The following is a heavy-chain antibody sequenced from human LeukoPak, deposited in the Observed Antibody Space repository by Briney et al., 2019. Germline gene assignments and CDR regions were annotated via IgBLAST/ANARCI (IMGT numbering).Heavy chain of an antibody. CDR3: ARGVMITFGGVIVPDY. Sequence: SETLSLTCTVSGGSISSYYWSWIRQPPGKGLEWIGYIYYSGSTNYNPSLKSRVTISVDTSKNQFSLKLSSVTAADTAVYYCARGVMITFGGVIVPDYWGQGTLVTVSS. CDR2: IYYSGST. V-gene: IGHV4-59*01. CDR1: GGSISSYY. J-gene: IGHJ4*02. D-gene: IGHD3-16*02.